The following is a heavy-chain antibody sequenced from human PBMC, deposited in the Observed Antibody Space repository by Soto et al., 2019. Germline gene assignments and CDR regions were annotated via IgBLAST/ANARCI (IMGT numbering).Heavy chain of an antibody. J-gene: IGHJ4*02. V-gene: IGHV4-30-2*01. Sequence: QLQLQESGSGLVKPSQTLSLTCAVSGGSISSGGHSWSLIRQPPGKGLEWIGYIYQSGSTYYNPSLKSRVTISVNRSKNQFSLKLSSVTAADTAVYYCASSRGSPVPLDYWGQGTLVTVSS. CDR2: IYQSGST. CDR1: GGSISSGGHS. D-gene: IGHD1-26*01. CDR3: ASSRGSPVPLDY.